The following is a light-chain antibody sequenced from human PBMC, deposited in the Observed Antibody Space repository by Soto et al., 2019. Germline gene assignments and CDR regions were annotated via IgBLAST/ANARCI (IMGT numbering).Light chain of an antibody. Sequence: EIVLTQSPATLSLSPGERATLSCRASQSVSSYLDWYQQKPGQAPRLLIYDASNRATGIPPRFSGSGSGTDFSLTIRGLEPEDFAAYYCQQRSSWPAITFGQGTRLQIK. V-gene: IGKV3-11*01. CDR3: QQRSSWPAIT. CDR2: DAS. CDR1: QSVSSY. J-gene: IGKJ5*01.